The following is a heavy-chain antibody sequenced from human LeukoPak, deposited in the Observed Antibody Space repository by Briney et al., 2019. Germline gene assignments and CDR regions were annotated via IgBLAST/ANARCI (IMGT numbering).Heavy chain of an antibody. CDR3: ARQTYDGYFDY. CDR1: RDSIRSYY. J-gene: IGHJ4*02. CDR2: IYNSGST. V-gene: IGHV4-59*08. D-gene: IGHD3-3*01. Sequence: SETLSLTCIVSRDSIRSYYWCWIRQPPEKGLEWIGNIYNSGSTKYNPSLKTRVTISLDTSNNQFSLKLNSVTAADTAVYYCARQTYDGYFDYWGQGTLVTVSS.